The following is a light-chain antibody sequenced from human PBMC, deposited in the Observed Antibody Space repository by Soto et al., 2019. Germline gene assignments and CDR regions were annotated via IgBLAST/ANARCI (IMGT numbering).Light chain of an antibody. J-gene: IGKJ1*01. CDR2: GAS. CDR1: QSVSSN. Sequence: EIVMTQSPATLSVSPGERATLSCRASQSVSSNFAWYQQKPGQAPRLLIYGASTRATGIPARFSGSGSGTEFPLTISSLQSEDFAVYYCQQYGSSPWTFGQGTKVEIK. V-gene: IGKV3-15*01. CDR3: QQYGSSPWT.